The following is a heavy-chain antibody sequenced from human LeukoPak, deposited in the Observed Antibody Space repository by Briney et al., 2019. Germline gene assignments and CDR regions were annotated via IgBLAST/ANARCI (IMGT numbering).Heavy chain of an antibody. CDR1: GYTFTSYD. D-gene: IGHD3-10*01. J-gene: IGHJ4*02. V-gene: IGHV1-8*01. Sequence: ASVKVSCKASGYTFTSYDINWVRQATGQGLEWMGWMNPNSGNTGYAQKFQGRVTMTRNTSISTAYMELSRLRSDDTAVYYCARDRSITMVRGVIRPSFDYWGQGTLVTVSS. CDR2: MNPNSGNT. CDR3: ARDRSITMVRGVIRPSFDY.